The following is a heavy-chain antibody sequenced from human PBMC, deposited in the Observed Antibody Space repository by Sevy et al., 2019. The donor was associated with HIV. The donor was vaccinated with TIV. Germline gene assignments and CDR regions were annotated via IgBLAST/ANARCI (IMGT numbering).Heavy chain of an antibody. Sequence: GGCLRLSCAASGFTFSIYSMTWVRQAPGKGLEWVSSISSRSSYIYYADSVKGRFTISRDNAKNSLYLQMNSLRAEDTAVYYCARGGYCSGRSCYGPPDSWGQGTLVTVSS. CDR3: ARGGYCSGRSCYGPPDS. CDR2: ISSRSSYI. J-gene: IGHJ4*02. CDR1: GFTFSIYS. V-gene: IGHV3-21*01. D-gene: IGHD2-15*01.